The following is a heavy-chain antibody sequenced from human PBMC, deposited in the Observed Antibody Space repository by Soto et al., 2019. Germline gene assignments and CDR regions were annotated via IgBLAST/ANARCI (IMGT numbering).Heavy chain of an antibody. CDR2: ISAYSGNT. CDR1: GGTFSSYA. CDR3: ARDPYYDKSGYSN. V-gene: IGHV1-18*01. J-gene: IGHJ1*01. D-gene: IGHD3-22*01. Sequence: ASVKVSCKASGGTFSSYAISWVRQAPGQGLEWMGWISAYSGNTNYAQKLQGRVTMTTDTSTSTAYMELRSLRSDDTAVYYCARDPYYDKSGYSNWDEGTLVTV.